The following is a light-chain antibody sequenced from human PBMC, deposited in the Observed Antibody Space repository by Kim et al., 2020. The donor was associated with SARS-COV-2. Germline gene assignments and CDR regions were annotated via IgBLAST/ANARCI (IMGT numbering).Light chain of an antibody. CDR3: QQRSNRPPIT. J-gene: IGKJ5*01. CDR1: QSVSSY. Sequence: APGEGATLTCRASQSVSSYLAWYQHKPGPAPRLRIYNASNRATGSPARFSGSGSGTDFTLTISSLEPEDLAVYYCQQRSNRPPITFGQGTRLEIK. CDR2: NAS. V-gene: IGKV3-11*01.